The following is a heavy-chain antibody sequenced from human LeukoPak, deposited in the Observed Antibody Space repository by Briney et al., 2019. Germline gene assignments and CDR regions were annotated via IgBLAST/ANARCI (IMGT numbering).Heavy chain of an antibody. Sequence: GASVKVSCKASGYTFTSYYMHWVRQAPGQGLEWMGIINPSGGSTSYAQKFQGRVTMTRDTSTSTVYMELSSLRSEDTAVYYCARDALAGAYCGGDCYNYYYYGMDVWGQGTTVTVSS. D-gene: IGHD2-21*02. CDR3: ARDALAGAYCGGDCYNYYYYGMDV. J-gene: IGHJ6*02. CDR2: INPSGGST. V-gene: IGHV1-46*01. CDR1: GYTFTSYY.